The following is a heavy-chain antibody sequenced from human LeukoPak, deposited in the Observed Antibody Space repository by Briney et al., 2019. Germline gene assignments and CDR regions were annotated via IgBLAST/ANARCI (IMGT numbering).Heavy chain of an antibody. CDR3: ARDWSSSWYWFDP. V-gene: IGHV3-21*01. D-gene: IGHD6-13*01. Sequence: GSLRLSCAASGFTFSSYSMNWVRQAPGKGLEWVSSISSSSSYIYYVDSVKGRFTISRDNAKNSLYLQMNSLRAEDTAVYYCARDWSSSWYWFDPWGQGTLVTVSS. CDR2: ISSSSSYI. CDR1: GFTFSSYS. J-gene: IGHJ5*02.